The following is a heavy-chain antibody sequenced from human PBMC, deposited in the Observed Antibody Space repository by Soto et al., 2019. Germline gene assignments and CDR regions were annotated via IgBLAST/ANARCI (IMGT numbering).Heavy chain of an antibody. Sequence: QVQLQESGPGLVKPSGTLSLTCAVSGVSISRHDWWTWVRQPPGKGLEWIGESHQSGNTNYNSSLESRVTISVDKSKNQFSLNLSSVTVADTAVYYCATRDTSRFYWGQGTLVTVSS. V-gene: IGHV4-4*02. J-gene: IGHJ4*02. D-gene: IGHD6-13*01. CDR1: GVSISRHDW. CDR2: SHQSGNT. CDR3: ATRDTSRFY.